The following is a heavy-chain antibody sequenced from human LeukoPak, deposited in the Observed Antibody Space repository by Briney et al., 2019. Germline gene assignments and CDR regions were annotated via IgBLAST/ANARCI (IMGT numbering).Heavy chain of an antibody. Sequence: GRSLRLSCAASGFTFSSYGMHWVRQAPGKGLEWVAVISYDGSNKYYADSVKGRFTISRDNSKNTLYLQMNSLRAEDTAVYYCAKWDVGGSGSYYGMDVWGQGTTVTVSS. V-gene: IGHV3-30*18. CDR3: AKWDVGGSGSYYGMDV. CDR2: ISYDGSNK. D-gene: IGHD3-10*01. J-gene: IGHJ6*02. CDR1: GFTFSSYG.